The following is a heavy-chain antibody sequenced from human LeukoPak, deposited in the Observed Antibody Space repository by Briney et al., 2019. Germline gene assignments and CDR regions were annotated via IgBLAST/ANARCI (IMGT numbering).Heavy chain of an antibody. CDR3: ARYSSSSGGAAYYLDY. CDR1: GFTLRNYW. D-gene: IGHD6-6*01. V-gene: IGHV3-74*01. Sequence: SGGPLRLSCTASGFTLRNYWMHWVRQVPGKRLVWVSRISGDGSVTNYADSVQGRFTISRDNAKNILYLQINSLRSEDTAVYYCARYSSSSGGAAYYLDYWGHGTLVTVSS. CDR2: ISGDGSVT. J-gene: IGHJ4*01.